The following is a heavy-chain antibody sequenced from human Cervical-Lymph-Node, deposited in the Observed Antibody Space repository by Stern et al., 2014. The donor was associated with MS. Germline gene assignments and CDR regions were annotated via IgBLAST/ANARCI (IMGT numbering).Heavy chain of an antibody. D-gene: IGHD7-27*01. CDR2: IWYDGSNK. CDR1: GFTFSSYG. V-gene: IGHV3-33*01. CDR3: ARVYTGAGGYYYYYGMDV. Sequence: VKLEESGGGVVQPGRSLRLSCAASGFTFSSYGMHWVRQAPGKGLEWVAVIWYDGSNKYYADSVKGRFTISRDNSKNTLYLQMNSLRAEDTAVYYCARVYTGAGGYYYYYGMDVWGQGTTVTVSS. J-gene: IGHJ6*02.